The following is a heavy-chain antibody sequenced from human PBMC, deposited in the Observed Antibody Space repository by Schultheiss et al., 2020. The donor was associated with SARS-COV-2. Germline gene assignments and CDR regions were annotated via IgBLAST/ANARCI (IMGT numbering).Heavy chain of an antibody. V-gene: IGHV4-61*08. J-gene: IGHJ3*02. D-gene: IGHD2-2*01. Sequence: SETLSLTCTVSGGSISSGGYYWSWIRQHPGKGLEWIGYIYYSGSTNYNPSLKSRVTISVDTSKNQFSLKLSSVTAADTAVYYCARYQLPSVEAFDIWGQGTMVTVSS. CDR1: GGSISSGGYY. CDR3: ARYQLPSVEAFDI. CDR2: IYYSGST.